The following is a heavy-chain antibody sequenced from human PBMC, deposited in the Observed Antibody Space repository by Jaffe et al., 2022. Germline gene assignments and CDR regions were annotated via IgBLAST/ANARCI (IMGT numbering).Heavy chain of an antibody. J-gene: IGHJ3*02. CDR3: AIRGGPGSIDAFDI. CDR1: GFTVSNYA. D-gene: IGHD3-10*01. Sequence: EVQLLESGGGLVQPGGSLRLSCAASGFTVSNYATTWVRQAPGKGLEWVSVISGYGGSIYYTDSVKGRFAISRDNSKNTLYLQMNSLRVEDTAVYYCAIRGGPGSIDAFDIWGQGRMVTVSS. V-gene: IGHV3-23*01. CDR2: ISGYGGSI.